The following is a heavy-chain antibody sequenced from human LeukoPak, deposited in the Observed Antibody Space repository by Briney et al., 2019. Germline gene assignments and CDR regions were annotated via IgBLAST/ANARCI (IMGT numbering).Heavy chain of an antibody. D-gene: IGHD2-2*01. CDR1: GFTFRSYA. V-gene: IGHV3-23*01. J-gene: IGHJ4*02. Sequence: GSLRLSCAASGFTFRSYAMNWVRQAPGKGLEWVSLISGSGGSTYYADSVKGRFTISRDNSKNTLSLQMNSLRAEDTAVYYCAKDDYCSSTSCYPYWGQGTLVTVSS. CDR3: AKDDYCSSTSCYPY. CDR2: ISGSGGST.